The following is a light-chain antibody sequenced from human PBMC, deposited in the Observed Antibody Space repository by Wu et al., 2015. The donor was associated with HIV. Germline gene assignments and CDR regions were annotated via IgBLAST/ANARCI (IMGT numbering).Light chain of an antibody. Sequence: EIVLTQSPDTLSLSPGERATLSCRTSQSVNAFLAWYQQRPGQPPRLLIYGVSSRATGIPDRFSGSGSGTDFTLTISRLEPEDFAVYYCQQYGSSPYTFGQGTKLEIK. CDR3: QQYGSSPYT. J-gene: IGKJ2*01. CDR2: GVS. CDR1: QSVNAF. V-gene: IGKV3-20*01.